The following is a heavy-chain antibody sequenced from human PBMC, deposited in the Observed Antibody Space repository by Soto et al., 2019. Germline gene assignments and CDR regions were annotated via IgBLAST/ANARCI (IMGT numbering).Heavy chain of an antibody. D-gene: IGHD3-22*01. CDR3: ARGTYYYDSSGPLLGYFQH. J-gene: IGHJ1*01. CDR2: IWYDGSNK. CDR1: GFTFSSYG. V-gene: IGHV3-33*01. Sequence: QVQLEESGGGVVQPGRSLRLCCAASGFTFSSYGMHWVRQAPGKGLEWVAVIWYDGSNKYYADSVKGRFTISRDNSKNTLYLQMNSLRAEDTAVYYCARGTYYYDSSGPLLGYFQHWGQGTLVTVSS.